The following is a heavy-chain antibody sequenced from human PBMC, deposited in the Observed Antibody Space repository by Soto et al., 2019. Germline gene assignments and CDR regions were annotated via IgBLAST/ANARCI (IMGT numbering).Heavy chain of an antibody. CDR2: INHSGST. Sequence: LSLTCAVYGGSFSCYYWSWIRQPPGKGLEWIGEINHSGSTNYNPSLKSRVTISVDTSKNQFSLKLSSVTAADTAVYYCALIRYYYYYGMDVWGQGTTVTAP. V-gene: IGHV4-34*01. CDR3: ALIRYYYYYGMDV. CDR1: GGSFSCYY. J-gene: IGHJ6*02.